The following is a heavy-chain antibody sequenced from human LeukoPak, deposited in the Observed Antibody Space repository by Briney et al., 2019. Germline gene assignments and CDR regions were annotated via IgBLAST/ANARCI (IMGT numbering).Heavy chain of an antibody. CDR1: GGSFSGYY. D-gene: IGHD2-2*01. Sequence: SETLSLTCAVYGGSFSGYYWSWIRQPPGKGLEWIGEINHSGSTNYNPSLKSRVTISVDTSKNQFSLKLSSVTAADTAVYYCAKGSEYQRDAFDIWGQGTMVTVSS. J-gene: IGHJ3*02. V-gene: IGHV4-34*01. CDR2: INHSGST. CDR3: AKGSEYQRDAFDI.